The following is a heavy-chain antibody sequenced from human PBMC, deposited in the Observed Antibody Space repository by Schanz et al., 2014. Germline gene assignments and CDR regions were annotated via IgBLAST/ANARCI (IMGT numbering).Heavy chain of an antibody. CDR2: ITRSGGGT. V-gene: IGHV3-64*04. Sequence: VQLVESGGYLVQPGGSLRLSCSASGFTFSSYAMHWVRQASGKGLEYVSAITRSGGGTYYSDSVKGRFTISRDNSKNTLYLQMNSLRAEDTAVYCCAKQIHYDILTVTRNWGQGTLVTVSS. J-gene: IGHJ4*02. CDR1: GFTFSSYA. CDR3: AKQIHYDILTVTRN. D-gene: IGHD3-9*01.